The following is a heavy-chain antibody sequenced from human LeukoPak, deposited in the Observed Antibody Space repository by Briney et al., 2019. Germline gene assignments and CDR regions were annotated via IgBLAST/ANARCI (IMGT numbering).Heavy chain of an antibody. CDR2: IYNSGSGST. D-gene: IGHD5-24*01. CDR1: GASISSGGYY. V-gene: IGHV4-31*03. Sequence: SQTLSLTCTVSGASISSGGYYWTWIRQHPGKGLEWIGYIYNSGSGSTYYNPSLKSRLTISLDTSKNQFSLRLTSVTAADTAVYYCVRVAVGKASIKGLDVWGRGTMVTVSS. CDR3: VRVAVGKASIKGLDV. J-gene: IGHJ3*01.